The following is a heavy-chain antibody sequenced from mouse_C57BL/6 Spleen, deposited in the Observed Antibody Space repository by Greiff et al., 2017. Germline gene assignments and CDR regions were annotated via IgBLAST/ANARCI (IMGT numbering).Heavy chain of an antibody. CDR1: GFTFSSYA. V-gene: IGHV5-4*01. CDR3: ARDEGYGSRNWYFDV. J-gene: IGHJ1*03. Sequence: DVKLVESGGGLVKPGGSLKLSCAASGFTFSSYAMSWVRQTPEKRLEWVATISDGGSYTYYPDNVKGRFTISRDNAKNNLYLQMSHLKSEDTAMYYCARDEGYGSRNWYFDVWGTGTTVTVSS. D-gene: IGHD1-1*01. CDR2: ISDGGSYT.